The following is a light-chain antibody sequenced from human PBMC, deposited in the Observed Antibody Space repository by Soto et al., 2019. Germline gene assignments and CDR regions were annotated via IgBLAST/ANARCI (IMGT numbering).Light chain of an antibody. J-gene: IGLJ2*01. CDR3: SSFAGGGNPVL. CDR1: SSDVGGYNY. CDR2: EVT. Sequence: QSVLTQPPSASGSLGQSVTISCTGTSSDVGGYNYVSWHQQHPGKAPKLMIYEVTKRPSGVPDRFSGSKSGTTASLTVSGLQAEDEADYYCSSFAGGGNPVLFGGGTKLTVL. V-gene: IGLV2-8*01.